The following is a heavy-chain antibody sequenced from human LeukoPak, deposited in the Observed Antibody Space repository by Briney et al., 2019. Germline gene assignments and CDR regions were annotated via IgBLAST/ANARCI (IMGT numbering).Heavy chain of an antibody. CDR3: ARDEQQLVGDWFDP. CDR1: GASLNNYY. D-gene: IGHD6-13*01. Sequence: SETLCLTCSVSGASLNNYYWNWIRQPPGKGLEWIGFAHHSGTHYNPSLTSRVTMTVDTSKTQYSLKLRSVTAADTAVYYCARDEQQLVGDWFDPWGQGTLVTVSS. CDR2: AHHSGT. J-gene: IGHJ5*02. V-gene: IGHV4-59*12.